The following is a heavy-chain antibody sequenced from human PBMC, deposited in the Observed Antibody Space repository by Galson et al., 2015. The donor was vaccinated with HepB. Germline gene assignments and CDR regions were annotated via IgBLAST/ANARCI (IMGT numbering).Heavy chain of an antibody. Sequence: SVKVSCKASGYRITSYHMHWVRQAPGQGLEWMGTINPSGGGTTYAQKFKGRVTMTRDTSTNTIYMELSGLRSDDRAVYYCARPLLGLGYFDHWGQGTLITVSS. J-gene: IGHJ4*02. V-gene: IGHV1-46*01. CDR2: INPSGGGT. CDR3: ARPLLGLGYFDH. D-gene: IGHD3-16*01. CDR1: GYRITSYH.